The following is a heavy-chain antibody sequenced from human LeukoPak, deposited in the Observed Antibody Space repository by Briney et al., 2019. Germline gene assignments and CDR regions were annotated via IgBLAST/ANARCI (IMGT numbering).Heavy chain of an antibody. J-gene: IGHJ4*02. D-gene: IGHD2-15*01. CDR1: GYTFTSYG. V-gene: IGHV1-18*01. CDR2: ISAYNGNT. CDR3: ARVVVVVVAAKHTDYFDH. Sequence: ASVKVSCKAPGYTFTSYGISWVRQAPGQGLEWMGWISAYNGNTNYAQKLQGRVTMTTDTSTSTAYMELRSLRSDDTAVYYCARVVVVVVAAKHTDYFDHCGQGTLVTVSS.